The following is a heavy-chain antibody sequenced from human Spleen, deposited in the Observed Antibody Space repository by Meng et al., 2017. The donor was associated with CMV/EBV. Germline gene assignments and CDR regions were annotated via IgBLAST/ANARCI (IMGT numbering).Heavy chain of an antibody. CDR2: IYYNGST. Sequence: GSLRLSCTVSGGSISSYYWSWIRQPPGKGLEWIGYIYYNGSTNYNPSLKSRVTISVDTSKNQFSLKLSSVTAADTAVYYRARDSLEPYGSGSYYWFDFWGQGTLVTVSS. CDR3: ARDSLEPYGSGSYYWFDF. CDR1: GGSISSYY. V-gene: IGHV4-59*01. D-gene: IGHD3-10*01. J-gene: IGHJ5*01.